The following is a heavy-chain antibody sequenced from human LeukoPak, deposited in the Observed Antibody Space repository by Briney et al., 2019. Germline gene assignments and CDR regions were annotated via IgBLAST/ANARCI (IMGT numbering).Heavy chain of an antibody. J-gene: IGHJ3*02. V-gene: IGHV3-30*04. Sequence: SGRSLRLSCAASGFTFSSYAMHWVRQAPGKGLEWVAVISYDGSNKYYADSVKGRFTISRDSSKNTLYLQMNSLRAEDTAVYYCARVSGGGAFDIWGQGTMVTVSS. D-gene: IGHD6-19*01. CDR2: ISYDGSNK. CDR1: GFTFSSYA. CDR3: ARVSGGGAFDI.